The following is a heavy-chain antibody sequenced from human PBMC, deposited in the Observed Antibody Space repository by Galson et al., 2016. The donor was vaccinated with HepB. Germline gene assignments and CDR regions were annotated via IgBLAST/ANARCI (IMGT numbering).Heavy chain of an antibody. CDR2: IYPGGDT. CDR1: GFTVNTDY. CDR3: VTRNPSSASDY. J-gene: IGHJ4*02. V-gene: IGHV3-53*01. D-gene: IGHD1-14*01. Sequence: SLRLSCAAPGFTVNTDYISIVRQAPGKGLEWLSVIYPGGDTYYTDSVRGRFIVSTDAAKKTLFFQMNSLRAEDTAVYYCVTRNPSSASDYWGQGTLVTVSS.